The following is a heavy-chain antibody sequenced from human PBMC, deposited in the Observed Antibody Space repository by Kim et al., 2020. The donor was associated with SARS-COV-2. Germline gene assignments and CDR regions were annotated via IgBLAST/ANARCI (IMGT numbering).Heavy chain of an antibody. Sequence: AQKFQGRVTRTRDTSTSTVYMELSSLRSEDTAVYYCARDLGHSSSSGFCYWGQGTLVTVSS. D-gene: IGHD6-6*01. CDR3: ARDLGHSSSSGFCY. V-gene: IGHV1-46*01. J-gene: IGHJ4*02.